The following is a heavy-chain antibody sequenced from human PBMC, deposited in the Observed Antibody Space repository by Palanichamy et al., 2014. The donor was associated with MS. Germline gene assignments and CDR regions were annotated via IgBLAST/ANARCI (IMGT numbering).Heavy chain of an antibody. CDR1: GFTFSSYW. CDR2: IKQDGSEK. D-gene: IGHD6-6*01. CDR3: ARDRIAARPGKLYYYYGMDV. Sequence: EVQLVEVWGRLGPAWGSSRLSCAASGFTFSSYWMSWVRQAPGKGLEWVANIKQDGSEKYYMDSVKGRFTISRDNAKNSLYLQMNSLRAEDTAVYYCARDRIAARPGKLYYYYGMDVWGQGTTVTVSS. J-gene: IGHJ6*02. V-gene: IGHV3-7*01.